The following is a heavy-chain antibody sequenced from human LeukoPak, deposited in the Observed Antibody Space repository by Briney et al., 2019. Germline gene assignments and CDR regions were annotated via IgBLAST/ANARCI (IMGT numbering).Heavy chain of an antibody. CDR2: IVYSGST. CDR1: GGSISSYY. J-gene: IGHJ3*02. CDR3: ARHREMDSYEAFDM. V-gene: IGHV4-59*08. D-gene: IGHD5-24*01. Sequence: PSETLSLTCTVSGGSISSYYWSWIRQPPGQGLEWIGFIVYSGSTNYNPSLKGRVTISIDTSNNQLSLKLSSVTAADTAVYYCARHREMDSYEAFDMWGQGTMVTVSS.